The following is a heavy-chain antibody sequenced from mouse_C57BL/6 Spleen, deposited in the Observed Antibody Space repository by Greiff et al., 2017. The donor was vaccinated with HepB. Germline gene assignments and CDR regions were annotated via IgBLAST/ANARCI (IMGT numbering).Heavy chain of an antibody. CDR1: GYSITSGYY. CDR2: ISYDGSN. D-gene: IGHD3-2*02. V-gene: IGHV3-6*01. J-gene: IGHJ4*01. Sequence: EVKLQESGPGLVKPSQSLSLTCSVTGYSITSGYYWNWIRQFPGNKLEWMGYISYDGSNNYNPSLKNRISITRDTSKNQFFLKLNSVTTEDTATYYCARPDSSGYAMDYWGQGTSVTVSS. CDR3: ARPDSSGYAMDY.